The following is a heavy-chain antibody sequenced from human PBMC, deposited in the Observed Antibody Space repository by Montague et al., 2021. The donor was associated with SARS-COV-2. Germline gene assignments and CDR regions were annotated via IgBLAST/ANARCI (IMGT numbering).Heavy chain of an antibody. CDR3: ARRPGRVWGLDV. CDR2: ISHSGTT. D-gene: IGHD3-10*01. Sequence: SETLSLTCAVYGASFSGYYWNFIRQTQGTGMEWLGEISHSGTTKYNSSPKSRFTSTADTSKNQFSLTLTSVTAADTAVYFCARRPGRVWGLDVWGHGTTVTVSS. V-gene: IGHV4-34*01. J-gene: IGHJ6*02. CDR1: GASFSGYY.